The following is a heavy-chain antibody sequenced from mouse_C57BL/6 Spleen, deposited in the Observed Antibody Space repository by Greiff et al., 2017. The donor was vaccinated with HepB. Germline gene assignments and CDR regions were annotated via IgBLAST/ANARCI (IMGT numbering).Heavy chain of an antibody. CDR2: IYPRDGST. V-gene: IGHV1-78*01. Sequence: QVQLQQSDAELVKPGASVKISCKVSGYTFTDHTIHWMKQKPEQGLEWIGYIYPRDGSTKYNEKFKGKATLTADKSSSTAYMQLNSLTSEDSAVYFCARGGFYYYGSSYYAMDYWGQGTSVTVSS. CDR1: GYTFTDHT. CDR3: ARGGFYYYGSSYYAMDY. D-gene: IGHD1-1*01. J-gene: IGHJ4*01.